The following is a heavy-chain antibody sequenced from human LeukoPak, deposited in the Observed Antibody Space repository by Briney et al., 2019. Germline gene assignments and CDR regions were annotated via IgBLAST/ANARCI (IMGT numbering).Heavy chain of an antibody. J-gene: IGHJ4*02. D-gene: IGHD2-15*01. CDR3: ARELKRYSSGPEGY. CDR2: IYYSGST. CDR1: GGSISSSSYY. Sequence: SETLSLTCTVSGGSISSSSYYWGWIRQPPGKGLEWIGSIYYSGSTNYNPSLKSRVTISVDTSKNQFSLKLSSVTAADTAVYYCARELKRYSSGPEGYWGQGTLVTVSS. V-gene: IGHV4-39*07.